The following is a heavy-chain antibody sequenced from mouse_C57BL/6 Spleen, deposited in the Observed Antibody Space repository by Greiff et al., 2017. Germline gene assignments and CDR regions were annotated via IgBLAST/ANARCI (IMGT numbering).Heavy chain of an antibody. CDR3: ARGYYGSSPWFAY. Sequence: QVQLQQSGAELVKPGASVTMSCKASGYTFTTYPIEWLKQTHGQSLEWIGNFNPYNDDTKYNEKFKGKATLTVEKSSSTVYLELSRVTSDDSAVYYCARGYYGSSPWFAYWGQGTLVTVSA. CDR2: FNPYNDDT. D-gene: IGHD1-1*01. J-gene: IGHJ3*01. CDR1: GYTFTTYP. V-gene: IGHV1-47*01.